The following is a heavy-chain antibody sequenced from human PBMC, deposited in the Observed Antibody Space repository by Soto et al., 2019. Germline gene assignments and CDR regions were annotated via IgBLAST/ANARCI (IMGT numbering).Heavy chain of an antibody. V-gene: IGHV3-15*07. D-gene: IGHD3-3*01. J-gene: IGHJ4*02. CDR1: GISFSDAW. CDR2: IKSKADGGAT. CDR3: APDRGSGPGAIGH. Sequence: EVLLVESGGGLVKPGGSPRLSCAASGISFSDAWMNWVRQAPGKGLEWVGRIKSKADGGATDYAAPVKGRFTISRDDSENTLYLQMSNPKAEDTAVYYCAPDRGSGPGAIGHWGQGTLVNVS.